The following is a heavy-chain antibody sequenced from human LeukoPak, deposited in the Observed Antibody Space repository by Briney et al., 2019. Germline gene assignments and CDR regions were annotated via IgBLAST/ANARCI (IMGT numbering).Heavy chain of an antibody. CDR1: GFTFSGSA. V-gene: IGHV3-73*01. CDR2: IRDKADSYAT. Sequence: GGSLRLSCAASGFTFSGSAIHWVRQASGKGLEWVGCIRDKADSYATAYIASVKGRFTISRDDSKNTAYLQMSSLKTEDTAVYYCTRWDCTTTGCYPFDYWGQGTLVTVSS. J-gene: IGHJ4*02. CDR3: TRWDCTTTGCYPFDY. D-gene: IGHD2-2*01.